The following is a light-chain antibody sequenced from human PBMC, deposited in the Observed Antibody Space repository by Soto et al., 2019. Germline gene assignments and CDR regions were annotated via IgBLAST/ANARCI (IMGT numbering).Light chain of an antibody. CDR2: DAS. V-gene: IGKV3-11*01. J-gene: IGKJ1*01. Sequence: EVVLTQSPVTLSLSPGQRATLSCRASQSISSNLAWYQQKPGQAPRLLISDASNRATGIPARFSGSGSGTDFTLTISSLEPEDFVVYYCQQRSNWPPEWTFGQGTKVEIK. CDR1: QSISSN. CDR3: QQRSNWPPEWT.